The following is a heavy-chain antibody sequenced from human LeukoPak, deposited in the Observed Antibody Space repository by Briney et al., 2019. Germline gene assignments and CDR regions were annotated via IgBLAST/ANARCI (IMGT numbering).Heavy chain of an antibody. CDR3: ARNRGYYGSGSYYNDY. D-gene: IGHD3-10*01. J-gene: IGHJ4*02. CDR2: ISSTGGTT. CDR1: GFTFSSYS. Sequence: GGSLRLSCALSGFTFSSYSMTWVRRAPGKGLEWLSYISSTGGTTYYANSVKGRFTISRDNARNSLYLQMNSRRDEDTAVYYCARNRGYYGSGSYYNDYWGQGTLVTVSS. V-gene: IGHV3-48*02.